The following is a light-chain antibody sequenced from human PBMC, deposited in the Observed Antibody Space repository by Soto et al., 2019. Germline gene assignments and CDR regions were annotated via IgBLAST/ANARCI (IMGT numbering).Light chain of an antibody. CDR3: QVWDSSSDHVV. V-gene: IGLV3-21*02. Sequence: SYELTQPPSVSGAPGQTARITCGGNNIGSKSVPWYQQKPGKAPVLIVYDDSDRPSGIPERFSGSNSGNTATLTISRVEAGDEADHYCQVWDSSSDHVVFGGGTKLTVL. CDR1: NIGSKS. J-gene: IGLJ2*01. CDR2: DDS.